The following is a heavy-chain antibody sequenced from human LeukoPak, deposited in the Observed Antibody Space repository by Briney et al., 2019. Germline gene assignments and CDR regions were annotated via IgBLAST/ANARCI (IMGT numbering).Heavy chain of an antibody. CDR2: INAGNGNT. Sequence: ASVKVSCKASGYTFTSYAMHWVRQAPGQRLEWMGWINAGNGNTKYSQKFQGRVTITRDTSASTAYMELSSLRSEDTAVYYCARQATAMVNFDYWGQGTLVTVSS. D-gene: IGHD5-18*01. V-gene: IGHV1-3*01. J-gene: IGHJ4*02. CDR3: ARQATAMVNFDY. CDR1: GYTFTSYA.